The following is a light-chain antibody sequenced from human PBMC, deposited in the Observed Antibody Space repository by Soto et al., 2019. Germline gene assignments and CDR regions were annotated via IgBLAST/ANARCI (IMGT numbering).Light chain of an antibody. J-gene: IGKJ4*01. CDR3: QQTRSYPST. Sequence: IQLTQSPSSLSASIGDSVTIXXRASQDINSYLAWYQQKPGKAPNLXIYEASILQRGVPSRFSGSISGTDFTLTISSLQAEDFATYYCQQTRSYPSTFGGGTKVDIK. CDR1: QDINSY. CDR2: EAS. V-gene: IGKV1-9*01.